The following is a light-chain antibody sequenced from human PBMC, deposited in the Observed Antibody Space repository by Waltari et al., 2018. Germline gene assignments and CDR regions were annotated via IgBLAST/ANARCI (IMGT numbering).Light chain of an antibody. J-gene: IGKJ1*01. Sequence: DIQMTQSPSTLSASVGDRVTITCRASQSISSRLAWYQQKPGKAPELLIYQASSLKSGVPSRFSGSGSGTEFTLTISSLQPDDFATYFCHQYNTYSTFGQGTKVEIK. CDR1: QSISSR. CDR2: QAS. CDR3: HQYNTYST. V-gene: IGKV1-5*03.